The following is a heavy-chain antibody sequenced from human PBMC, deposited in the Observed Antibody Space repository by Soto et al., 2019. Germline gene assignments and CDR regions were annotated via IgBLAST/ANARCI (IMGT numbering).Heavy chain of an antibody. Sequence: SQTLSLTCTVSGGSISSYYWSWIRQPPGKGLEWIGYIYYSGSTNYNPSLKNRVTISVDTSKNQFSLKLSSVTAADTAVYYCARENWGRDAFDIWGQGTMVTVSS. J-gene: IGHJ3*02. V-gene: IGHV4-59*01. CDR1: GGSISSYY. D-gene: IGHD7-27*01. CDR3: ARENWGRDAFDI. CDR2: IYYSGST.